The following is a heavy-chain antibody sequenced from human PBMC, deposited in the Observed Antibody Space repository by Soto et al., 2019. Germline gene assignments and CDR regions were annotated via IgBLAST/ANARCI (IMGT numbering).Heavy chain of an antibody. CDR2: ISNDGSDT. CDR1: GFTFSSYW. V-gene: IGHV3-74*01. Sequence: EVQLVESGGGLIQPGGSLRLSCAASGFTFSSYWTHWVRQAPGKGLVWVSRISNDGSDTSYADSVKGRFTISRDNAKNTLYLQMNCLRVEYTAVYYCAREAARHYGMDVWGQGTTVTVSS. D-gene: IGHD6-6*01. CDR3: AREAARHYGMDV. J-gene: IGHJ6*02.